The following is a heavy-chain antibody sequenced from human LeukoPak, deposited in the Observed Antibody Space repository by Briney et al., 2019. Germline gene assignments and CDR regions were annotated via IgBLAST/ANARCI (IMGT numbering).Heavy chain of an antibody. D-gene: IGHD3-3*01. CDR2: LNTNGGST. J-gene: IGHJ4*02. V-gene: IGHV3-64*02. CDR1: GFTFSNYA. Sequence: GGSLRLSYVASGFTFSNYALQWVRQVPGKGLEYVSALNTNGGSTYYADSVKGRFTISRDNSKNTLYLQLGGLRPEDTAVYYCARVQGDFWNGFLDYWGQGTLVTVS. CDR3: ARVQGDFWNGFLDY.